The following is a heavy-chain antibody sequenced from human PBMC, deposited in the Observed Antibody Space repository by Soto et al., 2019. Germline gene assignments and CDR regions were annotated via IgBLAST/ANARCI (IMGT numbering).Heavy chain of an antibody. Sequence: QVQLQQWGAGLLKPSETLSLTCAVYGGSFSGYYWSWIRQPPGKGLEWIGEINHSGSTNYNPSLKSRVTISVDTSKNQFSLTLSSVTAADTAVYYCARGSGRIRHPRGRFDYWGQGTLATVSA. CDR2: INHSGST. J-gene: IGHJ4*02. V-gene: IGHV4-34*01. CDR1: GGSFSGYY. D-gene: IGHD3-10*01. CDR3: ARGSGRIRHPRGRFDY.